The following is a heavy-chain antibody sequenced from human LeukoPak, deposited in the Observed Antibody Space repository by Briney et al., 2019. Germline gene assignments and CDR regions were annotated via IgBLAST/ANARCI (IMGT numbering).Heavy chain of an antibody. CDR1: GGSIRGYY. CDR2: IHYSGNT. D-gene: IGHD2-2*01. Sequence: SETLSLTCTVPGGSIRGYYWGWIRQPPGKRLESIGHIHYSGNTNYNPSLKSRVTMSVDTSESQFSLKVNSVTAADTAVYYCARGDCSSTICYSPMDVWGKGTTVTVSS. CDR3: ARGDCSSTICYSPMDV. J-gene: IGHJ6*03. V-gene: IGHV4-59*08.